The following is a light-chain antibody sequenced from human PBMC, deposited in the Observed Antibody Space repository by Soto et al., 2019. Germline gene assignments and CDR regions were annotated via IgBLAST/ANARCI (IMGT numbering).Light chain of an antibody. J-gene: IGKJ4*01. CDR2: GAS. CDR1: QSVSTN. V-gene: IGKV3-15*01. CDR3: QQYNEWPLT. Sequence: EIVLTQSPATLSVSPGERATLSCGASQSVSTNLAWYQQKPGQVPRLLIYGASTRASDIPARFSGSGSGTEFTLTISSLQSEDFAVYYCQQYNEWPLTFGGGTKVEIE.